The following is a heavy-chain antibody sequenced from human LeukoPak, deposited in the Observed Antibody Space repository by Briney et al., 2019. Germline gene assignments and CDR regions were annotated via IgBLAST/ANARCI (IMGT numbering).Heavy chain of an antibody. CDR2: ISYDGSNK. J-gene: IGHJ4*02. D-gene: IGHD3-22*01. V-gene: IGHV3-30-3*01. CDR1: GFTFSSYA. CDR3: ARMAKSGYYKTFDY. Sequence: PGGSLRLSCAASGFTFSSYAMHWVRQAPGKGLEWVAVISYDGSNKYYADSVKGRFTTSRDNSKNTLYLQMNSLRAEDTAVYYCARMAKSGYYKTFDYWGQGTLVTVSS.